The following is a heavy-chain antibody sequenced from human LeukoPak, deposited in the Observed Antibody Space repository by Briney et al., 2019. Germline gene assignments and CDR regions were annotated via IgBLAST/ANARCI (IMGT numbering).Heavy chain of an antibody. J-gene: IGHJ4*02. CDR1: GFTFSTYT. CDR3: ANDFLAAAGY. D-gene: IGHD6-13*01. V-gene: IGHV3-21*01. Sequence: GGSLRPSCAASGFTFSTYTINWVRQAPGKGLEWVSSISSDGSSIHYADSVKGRFTISRDNAKKSLYLQMNSLRADDTAVYYCANDFLAAAGYWGQGTLVTVSS. CDR2: ISSDGSSI.